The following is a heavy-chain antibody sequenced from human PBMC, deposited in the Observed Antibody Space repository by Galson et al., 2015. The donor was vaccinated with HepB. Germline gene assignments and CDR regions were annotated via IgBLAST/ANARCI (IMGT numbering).Heavy chain of an antibody. CDR1: GGSISSGTYY. CDR2: IYSSGTT. Sequence: TLSLTCTVSGGSISSGTYYWNWIRQPAEKGLEWLGRIYSSGTTNYRPPLGRRLGILVDTVKNQFCLRLNSVTASDTAVYYCARGETGWLYGTGSRLDYWGQGILVTVSS. D-gene: IGHD3-10*01. J-gene: IGHJ4*02. CDR3: ARGETGWLYGTGSRLDY. V-gene: IGHV4-61*02.